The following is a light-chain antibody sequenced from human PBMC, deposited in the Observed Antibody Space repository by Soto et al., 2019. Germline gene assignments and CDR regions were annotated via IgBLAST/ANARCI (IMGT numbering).Light chain of an antibody. V-gene: IGLV2-14*01. CDR3: SSYTSSNTRV. CDR1: ISDVGGYNY. CDR2: ELS. J-gene: IGLJ1*01. Sequence: QSSLTQPAYVSGSRGQSITISCTGTISDVGGYNYVSWYQQDPGKAPKLMIYELSNRPAGVSNRFSGSKSGNTASLTISGLQAEDEADYYCSSYTSSNTRVLGTGTKVTVL.